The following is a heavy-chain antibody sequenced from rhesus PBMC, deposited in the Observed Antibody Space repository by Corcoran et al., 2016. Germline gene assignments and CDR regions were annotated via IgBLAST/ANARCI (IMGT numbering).Heavy chain of an antibody. J-gene: IGHJ4*01. V-gene: IGHV4-76*01. CDR3: ARGAAAGFDY. CDR2: IYGRSGST. CDR1: GYSISSGYD. D-gene: IGHD6-25*01. Sequence: QVQLQESGPGVVKPSETLSLTCAVSGYSISSGYDWSWIRQPPGKGLEWIGYIYGRSGSTNYNPSLKNRVTISKDTSKNQFSLKLSSVTAADMAVYYCARGAAAGFDYWGQGVLVTVSS.